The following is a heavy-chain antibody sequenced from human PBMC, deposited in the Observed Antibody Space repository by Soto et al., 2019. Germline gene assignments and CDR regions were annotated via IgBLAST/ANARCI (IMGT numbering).Heavy chain of an antibody. Sequence: QLLLQESGSGLVRPSQTLSLTCAVSGGSLTNAGYSWTWIRRAPGQGLEWIGHIYHTGNAYYNPSLKSRVTISLDMSKSHFSLNLTSAIAADTAIYYCARNWNYVGMNWFDPWGQGARVTVSS. D-gene: IGHD1-7*01. CDR3: ARNWNYVGMNWFDP. V-gene: IGHV4-30-2*01. CDR1: GGSLTNAGYS. J-gene: IGHJ5*02. CDR2: IYHTGNA.